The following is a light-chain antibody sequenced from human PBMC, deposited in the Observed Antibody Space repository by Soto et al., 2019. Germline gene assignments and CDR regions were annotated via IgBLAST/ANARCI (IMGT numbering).Light chain of an antibody. V-gene: IGLV6-57*01. CDR1: SGSIASNY. J-gene: IGLJ3*02. CDR3: QSYDATNQV. CDR2: EDN. Sequence: NFMLTQPHSVSESPGKTVTISCTRSSGSIASNYAQWYQQRPGSSPTTVIYEDNQRPSGVPDRFSGSIDSSSNSASLTISGLETEDEADYFCQSYDATNQVFGGGTKLTVL.